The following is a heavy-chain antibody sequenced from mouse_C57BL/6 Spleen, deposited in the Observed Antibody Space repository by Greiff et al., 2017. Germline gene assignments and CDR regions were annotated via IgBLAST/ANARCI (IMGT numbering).Heavy chain of an antibody. J-gene: IGHJ2*01. Sequence: EVNVVESGGGLVKPGGSLKLSCAASGFTFSDYGMHWVRQAPEKGLEWVAYISSGSSTIYYADTVKGRFTISRDTAKNTLFLQMTSLRSEDTAMYYCEREGYGSSYVDYWGQGTTLTVSS. CDR2: ISSGSSTI. CDR1: GFTFSDYG. CDR3: EREGYGSSYVDY. V-gene: IGHV5-17*01. D-gene: IGHD1-1*01.